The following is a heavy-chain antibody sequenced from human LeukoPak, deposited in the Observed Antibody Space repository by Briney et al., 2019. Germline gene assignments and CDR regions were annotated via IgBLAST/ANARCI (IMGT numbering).Heavy chain of an antibody. CDR2: LNQDGSQK. J-gene: IGHJ4*02. Sequence: GGSLRLSCAASGFTFNGYWMSWVRQAPGKGLEWVANLNQDGSQKFYGDSLRGRFIISRDNSKNTLYLQMNSLRAEDTAVYYCAKELYGSGSLFMDYWGQGTLVTVSS. D-gene: IGHD3-10*01. V-gene: IGHV3-7*03. CDR1: GFTFNGYW. CDR3: AKELYGSGSLFMDY.